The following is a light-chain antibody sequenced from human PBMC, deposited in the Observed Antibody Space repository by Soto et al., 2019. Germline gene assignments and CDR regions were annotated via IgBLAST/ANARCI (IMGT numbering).Light chain of an antibody. V-gene: IGKV1-5*03. J-gene: IGKJ1*01. CDR3: QHYNSYSEA. CDR1: QGINSW. Sequence: EIQMTQSPCTLSASAVDRVTLTCRASQGINSWLAWYQQKPGKAPKLLVYKASTLKSGVPSRFSGSGSGTEFTLTISNLQPDDFATYYCQHYNSYSEAFGQGTKVDIK. CDR2: KAS.